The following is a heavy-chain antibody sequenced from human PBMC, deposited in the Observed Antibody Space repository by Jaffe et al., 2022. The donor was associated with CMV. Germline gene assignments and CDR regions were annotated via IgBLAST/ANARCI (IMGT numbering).Heavy chain of an antibody. CDR3: AKFRGRGYCSGGGCYIDP. V-gene: IGHV3-23*04. CDR2: ISGSGGTT. J-gene: IGHJ5*02. CDR1: GFTFTSYA. D-gene: IGHD2-15*01. Sequence: EEQLVESGGGLVQPGGSLRLSCAASGFTFTSYAMNWVRQAPGKGLEWVSGISGSGGTTHYADSVKGRFTVSRDNYKTTLYLQMKSLRAEDTAVYYCAKFRGRGYCSGGGCYIDPWGQGTLVTVSS.